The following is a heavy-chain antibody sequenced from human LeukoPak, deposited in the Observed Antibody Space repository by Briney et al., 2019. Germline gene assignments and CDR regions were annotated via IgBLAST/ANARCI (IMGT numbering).Heavy chain of an antibody. Sequence: SETLSLTCAVYGGSFSGYYWSWIRQPPGKGLEWIGEINHSGSTNYNPSLKSRVTISVGTSKNQFSLKLSSVTAADTAVYYCARGPYSSGWYGRVSAFDIWGQGTMVTVSS. V-gene: IGHV4-34*01. CDR2: INHSGST. D-gene: IGHD6-19*01. CDR1: GGSFSGYY. CDR3: ARGPYSSGWYGRVSAFDI. J-gene: IGHJ3*02.